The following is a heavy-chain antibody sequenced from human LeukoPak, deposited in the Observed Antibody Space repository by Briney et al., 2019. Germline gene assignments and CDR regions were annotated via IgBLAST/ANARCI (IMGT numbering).Heavy chain of an antibody. CDR1: GGSISSSDW. Sequence: SETLSLTCAVSGGSISSSDWWSWVRQPPGRGLEWIGYIYRNENPNYNPSLKSRVTMSVDKSKNQFSLRLSSVTAADTAVYYCAVGADPGSYHFDYWGQGTLVTVSS. CDR2: IYRNENP. D-gene: IGHD3-10*01. CDR3: AVGADPGSYHFDY. V-gene: IGHV4-4*02. J-gene: IGHJ4*02.